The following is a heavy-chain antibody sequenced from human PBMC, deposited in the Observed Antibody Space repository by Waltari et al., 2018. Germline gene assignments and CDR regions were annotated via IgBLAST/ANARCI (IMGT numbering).Heavy chain of an antibody. V-gene: IGHV3-30*01. CDR2: ISYDGSNK. CDR1: GFTFSSYA. D-gene: IGHD2-2*01. CDR3: ARDRSQLLLYNYYYGMDV. J-gene: IGHJ6*02. Sequence: QVQLVESGGGVVQPGRSLRLSCAASGFTFSSYAMHWVRQAPGKGLEWVAVISYDGSNKYYADAVKGRFTSSRDNSKNTLYLQMNSLRAEDTAVYYCARDRSQLLLYNYYYGMDVWGQGTTVTVSS.